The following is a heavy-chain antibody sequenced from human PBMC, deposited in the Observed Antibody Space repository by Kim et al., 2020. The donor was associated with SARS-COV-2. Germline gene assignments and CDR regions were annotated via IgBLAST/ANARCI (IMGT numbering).Heavy chain of an antibody. V-gene: IGHV4-31*03. Sequence: SETLSLTCTVSGGSISSSPYYWSWIRQHPGKGLEWIGYIYYSGNSYCNPSLRSRVTISVDTSKNQFSLKLSSVTAADTAVYYCARGNFKGEYDYWGPGTLHTGSP. D-gene: IGHD1-1*01. CDR2: IYYSGNS. CDR1: GGSISSSPYY. J-gene: IGHJ4*02. CDR3: ARGNFKGEYDY.